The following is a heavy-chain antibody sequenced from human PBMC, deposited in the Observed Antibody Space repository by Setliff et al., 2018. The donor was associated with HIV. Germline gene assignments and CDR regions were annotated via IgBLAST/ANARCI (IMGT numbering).Heavy chain of an antibody. Sequence: PSETLRLSCAASGFPVSYYIMNWVRQAPGKGLEWVSFISRSNSYIYYADSVKGRFTISGDNAKNSLYLQMNSLRAEDTAVYYCARATAAWDDAFDIWGQGTMVTVSS. V-gene: IGHV3-21*01. CDR2: ISRSNSYI. J-gene: IGHJ3*02. CDR3: ARATAAWDDAFDI. D-gene: IGHD6-13*01. CDR1: GFPVSYYI.